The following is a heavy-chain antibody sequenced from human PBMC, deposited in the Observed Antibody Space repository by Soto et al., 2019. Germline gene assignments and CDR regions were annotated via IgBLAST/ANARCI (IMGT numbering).Heavy chain of an antibody. J-gene: IGHJ4*02. CDR3: ARGPQTSGF. D-gene: IGHD6-19*01. CDR2: INTYNGNT. CDR1: GYIFTTYS. Sequence: GPGVKKPGASVKVSCKTSGYIFTTYSIAWVRQAPGQGLEWMGWINTYNGNTHYTQKFQDRVTVTTDTSTATAYMELSSLTSDDTAVYFCARGPQTSGFWGQGTLITVSS. V-gene: IGHV1-18*01.